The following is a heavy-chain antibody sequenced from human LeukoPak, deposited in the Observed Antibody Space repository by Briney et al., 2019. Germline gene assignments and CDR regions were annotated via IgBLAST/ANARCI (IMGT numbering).Heavy chain of an antibody. CDR2: INPSGGST. CDR3: ARDPGLFHYYDSSGLFDY. D-gene: IGHD3-22*01. CDR1: GYTFPNHG. Sequence: ASVKVSCKASGYTFPNHGITWVRQAPGQGLEWMGIINPSGGSTSYAQKFQGRVTMTTDTSTSTAYMELRSLRSDDTAVYYCARDPGLFHYYDSSGLFDYWGQGTLVTVSS. V-gene: IGHV1-18*01. J-gene: IGHJ4*02.